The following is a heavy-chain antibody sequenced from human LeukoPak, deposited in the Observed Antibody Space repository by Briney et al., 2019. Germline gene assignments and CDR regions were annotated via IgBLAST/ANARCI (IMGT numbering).Heavy chain of an antibody. CDR2: MSYDGSNK. CDR3: ARGGVTTMTLRDLWLDY. Sequence: PGRSLRLSCAASGFTFSNYAMHWVRQAPGKGLEWVALMSYDGSNKFYADSVKGRFTISRDNSKSTLYLQMNSLKAEDTAVYYCARGGVTTMTLRDLWLDYWGPGTLVTVSS. J-gene: IGHJ4*02. V-gene: IGHV3-30-3*01. D-gene: IGHD4-17*01. CDR1: GFTFSNYA.